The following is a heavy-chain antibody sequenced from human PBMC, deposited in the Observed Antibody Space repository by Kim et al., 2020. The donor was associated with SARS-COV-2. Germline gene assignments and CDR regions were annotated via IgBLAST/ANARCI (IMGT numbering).Heavy chain of an antibody. CDR2: ISWNSGSI. CDR1: GFTFGDYA. J-gene: IGHJ4*02. V-gene: IGHV3-9*01. CDR3: AKDIYYDSSGYFFDY. D-gene: IGHD3-22*01. Sequence: GGSLRLSCAASGFTFGDYAMHWVRQAPGKGLEWVSGISWNSGSIVYADSVKGRFTISRDNAKNSLYLQMNSLRDEDTALYYCAKDIYYDSSGYFFDYWGQGTLVTVSS.